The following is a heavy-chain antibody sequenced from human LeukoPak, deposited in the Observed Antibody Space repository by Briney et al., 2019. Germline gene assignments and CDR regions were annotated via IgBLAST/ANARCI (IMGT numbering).Heavy chain of an antibody. J-gene: IGHJ4*02. V-gene: IGHV3-30*18. CDR1: GFTFSSYG. CDR2: ISYDGRNK. D-gene: IGHD5-18*01. CDR3: AKDRGYSHGFDY. Sequence: GGSLRLSCAASGFTFSSYGMHWVRQAPGKGLEWVAAISYDGRNKEYVDSVKGRFTISRDNSKNTLYLQMNSLRAEDTAVYNCAKDRGYSHGFDYWGQGTLVSVSS.